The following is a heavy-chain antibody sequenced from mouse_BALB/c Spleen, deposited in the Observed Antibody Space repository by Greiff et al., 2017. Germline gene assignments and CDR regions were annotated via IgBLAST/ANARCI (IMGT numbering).Heavy chain of an antibody. CDR3: TKIPYYYGSSFDY. D-gene: IGHD1-1*01. V-gene: IGHV1-5*01. CDR2: IYPGNSDT. Sequence: EVQLQQSGTVLARPGASVKMSCKASGYTFTSYWMHWVKQRPGQGLEWIGAIYPGNSDTSYNQKFKGKAKLTAVTSTSTAYMELSSLTNEDSAVYYCTKIPYYYGSSFDYWGQGTTLTVSS. J-gene: IGHJ2*01. CDR1: GYTFTSYW.